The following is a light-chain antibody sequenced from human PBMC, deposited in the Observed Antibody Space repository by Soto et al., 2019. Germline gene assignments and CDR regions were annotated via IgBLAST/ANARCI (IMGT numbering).Light chain of an antibody. CDR3: QQYGSSPGT. J-gene: IGKJ4*01. Sequence: VLTQSPATLSVSPGERVTLSCRASESVRTSLAWYQHKPGRSPSLLMYGASNRATGVPDRFSGSGSGTDFTLTISRLEPEDFAVYYCQQYGSSPGTFGGGTKVDIK. V-gene: IGKV3-20*01. CDR1: ESVRTS. CDR2: GAS.